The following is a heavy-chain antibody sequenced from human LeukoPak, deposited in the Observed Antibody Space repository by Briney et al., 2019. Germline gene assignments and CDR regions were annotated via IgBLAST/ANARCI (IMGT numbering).Heavy chain of an antibody. D-gene: IGHD3-22*01. V-gene: IGHV4-4*07. CDR1: GGSISSYY. CDR2: IYTSGST. Sequence: SETLSLTCTVSGGSISSYYWSWIRQPAGKGLEWIGRIYTSGSTNYNPSLKSRVTISVDTSKNQFSLKLSSVTAADTAVYYCAREVGYYDSSGYYPFDYWGQGTLVTVSS. J-gene: IGHJ4*02. CDR3: AREVGYYDSSGYYPFDY.